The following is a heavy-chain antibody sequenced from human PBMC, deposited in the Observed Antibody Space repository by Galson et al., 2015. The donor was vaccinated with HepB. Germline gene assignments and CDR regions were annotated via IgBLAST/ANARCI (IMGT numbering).Heavy chain of an antibody. D-gene: IGHD3-22*01. CDR1: GGSISSYY. Sequence: LSLTCTVSGGSISSYYWSWIRQPAGKGLEWIGRIYTSGSTNYNPSLKSRVTMSVDTPKNQFSLELSSVTAADTAVYYCARDGVGGGYYDSSGYYQSYYYYMDVWGKGTTVTVSS. J-gene: IGHJ6*03. CDR3: ARDGVGGGYYDSSGYYQSYYYYMDV. V-gene: IGHV4-4*07. CDR2: IYTSGST.